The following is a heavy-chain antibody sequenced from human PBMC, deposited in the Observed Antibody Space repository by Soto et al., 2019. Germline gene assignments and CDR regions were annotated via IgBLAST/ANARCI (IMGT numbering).Heavy chain of an antibody. J-gene: IGHJ4*02. Sequence: QVQLQESGPGLVRPSGTLSLTCSVSGASVVNGNWWSWVLQSPGQGLEWIGEVSLAGRNHYNQSLQSRVTISLDESKNQFSLILTSVNVADAAIYYCARGFQYWMPTFAWGQGTLVTVS. V-gene: IGHV4-4*02. CDR1: GASVVNGNW. CDR3: ARGFQYWMPTFA. CDR2: VSLAGRN. D-gene: IGHD3-10*01.